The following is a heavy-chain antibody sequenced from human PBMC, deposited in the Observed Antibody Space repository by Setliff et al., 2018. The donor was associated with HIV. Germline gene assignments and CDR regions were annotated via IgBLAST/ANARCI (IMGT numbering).Heavy chain of an antibody. CDR1: GGTFSSYA. J-gene: IGHJ3*02. D-gene: IGHD3-22*01. CDR2: INSNSGGT. V-gene: IGHV1-2*02. Sequence: ASVKVSCKASGGTFSSYAISWMRQAPGQGLEWMGWINSNSGGTNYAQKFQGRVTVTRDTSISTAYMELSRLRSDDTAVYYCARVNPFLYYYDTSGHSGAFDIWGQGTVVTVSS. CDR3: ARVNPFLYYYDTSGHSGAFDI.